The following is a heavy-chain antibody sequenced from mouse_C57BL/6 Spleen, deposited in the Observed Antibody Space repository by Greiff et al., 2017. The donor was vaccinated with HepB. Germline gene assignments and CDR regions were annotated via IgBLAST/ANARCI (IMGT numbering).Heavy chain of an antibody. CDR1: GYTFTSYW. V-gene: IGHV1-64*01. Sequence: QLQQPGAELVKPGASVKLSCKASGYTFTSYWMHWVKQRPGQGLEWIGMIHPNSGSTNYNEKFKSKATLTVDKSSSTAYMQLSSLTSEDSAVYYCARDGYYVYFDYWGQGTTLTVSS. D-gene: IGHD2-3*01. CDR3: ARDGYYVYFDY. CDR2: IHPNSGST. J-gene: IGHJ2*01.